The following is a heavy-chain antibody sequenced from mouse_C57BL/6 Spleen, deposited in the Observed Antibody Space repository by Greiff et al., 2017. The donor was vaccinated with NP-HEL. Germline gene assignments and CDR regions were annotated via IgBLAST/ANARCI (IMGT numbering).Heavy chain of an antibody. CDR2: INPNTGGS. V-gene: IGHV1-18*01. J-gene: IGHJ3*01. D-gene: IGHD2-5*01. CDR1: GYTFTDYN. Sequence: VQLKQSGPELVKPGASVKIPCKASGYTFTDYNMDWVKQSHGKSLEWIGYINPNTGGSIYNQQFKGKATFTVDKSSSTAYMELRSLTSEDTADYYCARWAYYSNYGFAYWGQGTLVTVSA. CDR3: ARWAYYSNYGFAY.